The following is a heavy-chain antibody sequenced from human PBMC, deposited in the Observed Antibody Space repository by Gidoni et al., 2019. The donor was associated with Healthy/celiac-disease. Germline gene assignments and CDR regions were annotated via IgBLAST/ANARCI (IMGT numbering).Heavy chain of an antibody. Sequence: QVTLKESGPLLVKPTETLTLTCTVSGFSLSNARMGVSWIRQPPGKALEWLAHIFSNDEKSYRTSLKSRLTISKDTSKSQVVLTMTNMDPVDTATYYCARILSGGSSNWFDPWGQGTLVTVSS. J-gene: IGHJ5*02. D-gene: IGHD2-15*01. CDR3: ARILSGGSSNWFDP. V-gene: IGHV2-26*01. CDR2: IFSNDEK. CDR1: GFSLSNARMG.